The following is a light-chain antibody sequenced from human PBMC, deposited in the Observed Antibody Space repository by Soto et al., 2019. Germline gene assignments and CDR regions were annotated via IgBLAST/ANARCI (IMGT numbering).Light chain of an antibody. V-gene: IGKV3-15*01. CDR2: GAS. CDR1: QRTNNY. CDR3: QHYNNWPLT. Sequence: EIVMTQSPATLSVSPGERATLSCRASQRTNNYLAWYQQKPGQAPRLLIDGASTRATGIPARFSGSGSGTDFTLTISRLQSEDFAVYYCQHYNNWPLTFGGGTKVEIK. J-gene: IGKJ4*02.